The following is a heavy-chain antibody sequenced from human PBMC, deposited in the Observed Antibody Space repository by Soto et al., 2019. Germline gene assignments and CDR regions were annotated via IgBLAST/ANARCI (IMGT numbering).Heavy chain of an antibody. CDR1: GFTFSDYY. J-gene: IGHJ6*02. CDR3: AREYYYGMDV. Sequence: QVQLVESGGGLVRPGGSLRLSCAASGFTFSDYYMTWIRQAPGKGLVWVSYITGSSDYTNYADSVKGRFTISRDNVKNSLYLQRNSVRAEDTAVYDCAREYYYGMDVWGQGTTGTVSS. V-gene: IGHV3-11*05. CDR2: ITGSSDYT.